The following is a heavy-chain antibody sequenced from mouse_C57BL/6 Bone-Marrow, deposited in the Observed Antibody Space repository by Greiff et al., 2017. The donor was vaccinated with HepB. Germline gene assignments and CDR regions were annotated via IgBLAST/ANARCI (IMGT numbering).Heavy chain of an antibody. D-gene: IGHD1-1*01. Sequence: VKLQQPGAELVMPGASVKLSCKASGYTFTSYWMHWVKQRPGQGLEWIGEIDPSDSYTNYNQKFKGKSTLTVDQSSSAAYIPLSSLTSEDSAVYYCARARSLYYGSSYWYFDFWGTGTTVTVSS. V-gene: IGHV1-69*01. J-gene: IGHJ1*03. CDR2: IDPSDSYT. CDR1: GYTFTSYW. CDR3: ARARSLYYGSSYWYFDF.